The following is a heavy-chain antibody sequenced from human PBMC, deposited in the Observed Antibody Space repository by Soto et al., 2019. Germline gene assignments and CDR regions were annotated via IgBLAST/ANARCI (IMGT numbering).Heavy chain of an antibody. CDR2: ISGTGGST. J-gene: IGHJ4*02. D-gene: IGHD6-13*01. CDR1: GFTFRNYA. Sequence: EVQLLESGGRLVQPGGALRLSCAASGFTFRNYAMSWVRLAPGKGLEWVSAISGTGGSTYYADSVKGRFTISRDNSGNALYLQMDTLRAEDTALYYCAKDWYSSTWFAADFWGQGTWVTVSS. V-gene: IGHV3-23*01. CDR3: AKDWYSSTWFAADF.